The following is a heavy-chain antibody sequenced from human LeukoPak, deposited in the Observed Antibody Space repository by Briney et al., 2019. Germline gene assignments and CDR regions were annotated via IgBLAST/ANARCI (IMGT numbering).Heavy chain of an antibody. V-gene: IGHV4-61*01. CDR2: GFYSGST. J-gene: IGHJ5*02. CDR1: GGPVSSASHY. CDR3: ARDRRGEFDP. D-gene: IGHD2-21*01. Sequence: NPSETLSLTCTVSGGPVSSASHYWSWIRQPPGKGLEWIGFGFYSGSTYYNPSLKSRVSISVDTSKNQFSLKLSSVTAADTAVYYCARDRRGEFDPWGQGTLVTVSS.